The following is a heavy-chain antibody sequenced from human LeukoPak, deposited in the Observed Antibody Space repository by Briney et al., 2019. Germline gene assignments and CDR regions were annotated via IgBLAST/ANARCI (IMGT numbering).Heavy chain of an antibody. CDR1: GFTFSSYE. CDR3: ARDVGGSGSYVYFQH. V-gene: IGHV3-48*03. D-gene: IGHD3-10*01. J-gene: IGHJ1*01. CDR2: ISSSGSTI. Sequence: GGSLRLSCAASGFTFSSYEMNWVRQAPGKGLEWVSYISSSGSTIYYADSVKGRFTISRDNAKNSLYLQMNSLRAEDTAVYYCARDVGGSGSYVYFQHWGQGTLVTVPS.